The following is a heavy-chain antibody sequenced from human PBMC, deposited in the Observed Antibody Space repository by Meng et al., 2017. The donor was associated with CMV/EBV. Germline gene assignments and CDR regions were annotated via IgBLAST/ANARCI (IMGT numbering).Heavy chain of an antibody. D-gene: IGHD3-3*01. Sequence: SLKISCAASGFTFDDYAMHWVRQAPGKGLEWVSGISWNSGSIGYADSVKGRFTTSRDNAKNSLYLQMNSLRAEDTALYYCAKDITIFGVVISSYGMDVWGQGTTVTVSS. CDR2: ISWNSGSI. CDR1: GFTFDDYA. V-gene: IGHV3-9*01. CDR3: AKDITIFGVVISSYGMDV. J-gene: IGHJ6*02.